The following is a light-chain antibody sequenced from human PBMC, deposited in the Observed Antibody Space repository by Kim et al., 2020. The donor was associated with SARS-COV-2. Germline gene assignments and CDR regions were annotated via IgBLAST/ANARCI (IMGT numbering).Light chain of an antibody. CDR3: GTWDSSLTSWV. V-gene: IGLV1-51*01. J-gene: IGLJ3*02. Sequence: QSVLTQPPSVSAAPGQKVTISCSGSSSNIGNNYVSWYQQLPGTAPKLLIYDNNNRPSGIPDRFSGSKSGTSATLGISGLQTGDEADYYCGTWDSSLTSWVWGGGTQLTVL. CDR1: SSNIGNNY. CDR2: DNN.